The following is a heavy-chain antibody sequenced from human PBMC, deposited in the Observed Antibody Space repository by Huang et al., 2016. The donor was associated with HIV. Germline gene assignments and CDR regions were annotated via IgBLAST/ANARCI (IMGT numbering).Heavy chain of an antibody. Sequence: QIQLAQSGAEVKKPGASVKVSCTASGYTFTNYDINWVRRDYGQGRWWMGWRNPKSGNVGYTKKFQGRVAILRNSSITTSYLEVTSLTSEDTAVYYCARGFGINYNHEAFDVWGQGTMVTVSS. D-gene: IGHD3-10*01. J-gene: IGHJ3*01. V-gene: IGHV1-8*01. CDR2: RNPKSGNV. CDR3: ARGFGINYNHEAFDV. CDR1: GYTFTNYD.